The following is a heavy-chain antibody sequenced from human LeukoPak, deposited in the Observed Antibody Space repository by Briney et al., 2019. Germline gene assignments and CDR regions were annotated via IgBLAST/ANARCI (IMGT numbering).Heavy chain of an antibody. J-gene: IGHJ4*02. CDR1: GFTFSEAW. Sequence: GGSLRLSCAASGFTFSEAWMNWVRQAPGKGLEWVGHIKNRPDGGTTDYAAPVKGRFTTSRDDSKNTLYLQMNGLKTEDTAVYYCTTDIWTYSARDYWGQGTLVTVSS. D-gene: IGHD3/OR15-3a*01. CDR2: IKNRPDGGTT. CDR3: TTDIWTYSARDY. V-gene: IGHV3-15*01.